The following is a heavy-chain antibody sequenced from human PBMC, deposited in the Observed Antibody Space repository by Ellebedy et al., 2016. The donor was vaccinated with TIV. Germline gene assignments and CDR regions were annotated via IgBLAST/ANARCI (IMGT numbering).Heavy chain of an antibody. Sequence: SETLSLTXAVSGGSISSSWWSWVRQPPGKGLEWIGQIYHSGTTNYNPSLKSRVIISVDKSKNQFSLSLRSVTAGDTAIYYCVRGETYCWECLHYWGQGTLVTVSS. D-gene: IGHD2-8*02. CDR1: GGSISSSW. CDR3: VRGETYCWECLHY. J-gene: IGHJ4*02. CDR2: IYHSGTT. V-gene: IGHV4-4*02.